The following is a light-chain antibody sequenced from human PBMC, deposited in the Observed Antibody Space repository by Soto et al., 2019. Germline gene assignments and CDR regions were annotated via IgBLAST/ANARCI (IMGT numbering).Light chain of an antibody. J-gene: IGKJ2*01. V-gene: IGKV3-15*01. CDR3: QQYNNWPPYT. CDR2: GAS. Sequence: EIVMTQYPATLSVSPGERATLSCRASQSVSSNLAWYQQKPCQAPRLLIYGASTRATGIPARFSGSGSGTEFTLTISSLQSEDFAVYYCQQYNNWPPYTFCQVTKLEIK. CDR1: QSVSSN.